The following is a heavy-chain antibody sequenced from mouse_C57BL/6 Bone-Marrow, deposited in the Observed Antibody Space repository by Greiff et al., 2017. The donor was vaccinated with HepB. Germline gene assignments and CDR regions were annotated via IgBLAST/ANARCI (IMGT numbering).Heavy chain of an antibody. D-gene: IGHD2-2*01. V-gene: IGHV1-64*01. Sequence: VQLQQPGAELVKPGASVKLSCKASGYTFTSYWMHWVKQRPGQGLEWIGMIHPNSGSTNYNEKFKSKATLTVDKSSSTAYMQLSSLTSEDSAVYYCARRRIYYGYDGYFDVWGTGTTVTVSS. CDR1: GYTFTSYW. CDR3: ARRRIYYGYDGYFDV. J-gene: IGHJ1*03. CDR2: IHPNSGST.